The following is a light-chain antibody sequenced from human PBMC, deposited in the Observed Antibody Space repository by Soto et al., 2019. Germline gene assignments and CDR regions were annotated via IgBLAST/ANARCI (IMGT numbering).Light chain of an antibody. Sequence: EIVLTQSPATLSLSPGERATLSCRASQSVSSYLAWYQQQPGQAPRLLIYDASNRATGNPSRFSGSGSGTDFTLTISSLQSEHFAVYYCQQRGNRPYTFGQGTKLEIK. CDR3: QQRGNRPYT. J-gene: IGKJ2*01. V-gene: IGKV3-11*01. CDR1: QSVSSY. CDR2: DAS.